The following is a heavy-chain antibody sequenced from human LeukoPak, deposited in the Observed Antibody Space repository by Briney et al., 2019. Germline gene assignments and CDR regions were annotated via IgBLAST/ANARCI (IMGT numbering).Heavy chain of an antibody. CDR1: GFTFNGSA. CDR2: IRSKAHRYAT. D-gene: IGHD4-17*01. Sequence: GGSLRLSCATSGFTFNGSALHWVRQASGQGLEWVGRIRSKAHRYATAYAASVRGRFTVSRDDSKNMAYLQMNSLKTEDTAIYYCTRRHYGDYVVDNWGQGTLVTVSS. J-gene: IGHJ4*02. V-gene: IGHV3-73*01. CDR3: TRRHYGDYVVDN.